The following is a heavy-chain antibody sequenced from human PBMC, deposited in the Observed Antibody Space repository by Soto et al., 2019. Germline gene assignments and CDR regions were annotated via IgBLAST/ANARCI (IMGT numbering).Heavy chain of an antibody. CDR3: ARGAGYCSSTSCSIGSFYY. CDR1: GGSFSGYY. V-gene: IGHV4-59*01. J-gene: IGHJ4*02. CDR2: IYYSGST. Sequence: SETLSLTCTVSGGSFSGYYWSWFRQPPGKGLEWIGYIYYSGSTNYNPSLKSRVTISVDTSKNQFSLKLSSVTAADTAVYYCARGAGYCSSTSCSIGSFYYWGQGTLVTVS. D-gene: IGHD2-2*01.